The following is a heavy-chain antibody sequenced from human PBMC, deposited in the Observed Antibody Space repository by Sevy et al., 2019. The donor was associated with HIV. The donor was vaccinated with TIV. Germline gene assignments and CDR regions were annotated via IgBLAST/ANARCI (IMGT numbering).Heavy chain of an antibody. V-gene: IGHV3-7*03. CDR2: IKRDGSEK. Sequence: GGSLRLSCAASGFTFSNYWMTWVRQAPRKGLEWVANIKRDGSEKYYVDSVKGRFTISRDNAKNSLYLQMNSLRAEDTALYYCARDCNSASCLWGLDVWGQGTTVTVSS. CDR3: ARDCNSASCLWGLDV. D-gene: IGHD2-2*01. J-gene: IGHJ6*02. CDR1: GFTFSNYW.